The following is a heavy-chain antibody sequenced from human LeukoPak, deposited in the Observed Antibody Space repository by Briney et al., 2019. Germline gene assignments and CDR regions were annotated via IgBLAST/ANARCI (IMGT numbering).Heavy chain of an antibody. CDR2: IYSGGST. D-gene: IGHD3-22*01. V-gene: IGHV3-66*02. CDR1: GLTVSSEY. J-gene: IGHJ5*02. CDR3: ARASGGYYST. Sequence: GRSLRLSCAASGLTVSSEYMSWVRQAPGKGLEWVSVIYSGGSTYYTDSGKGRFTISRDHSKNTLYLQMNSLRAEDTAAYYCARASGGYYSTWGQGTLVTVSS.